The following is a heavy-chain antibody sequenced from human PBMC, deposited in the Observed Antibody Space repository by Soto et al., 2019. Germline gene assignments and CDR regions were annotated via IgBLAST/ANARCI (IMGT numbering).Heavy chain of an antibody. CDR1: GYTFTSYD. Sequence: ASVKVSCKASGYTFTSYDINWVRQATGQGLEWMGWMNPNSGNTGYAQKFQGRVTMTRNTSISTAYMELSSLRSEDTAVYYCARVFRAWYYDFWSGYYAFPFDYWGQGTLVTVSS. V-gene: IGHV1-8*01. CDR2: MNPNSGNT. D-gene: IGHD3-3*01. CDR3: ARVFRAWYYDFWSGYYAFPFDY. J-gene: IGHJ4*02.